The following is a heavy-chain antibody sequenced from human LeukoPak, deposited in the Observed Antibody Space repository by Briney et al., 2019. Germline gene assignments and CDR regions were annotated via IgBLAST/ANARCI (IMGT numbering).Heavy chain of an antibody. CDR1: GGTFSSYA. V-gene: IGHV1-69*04. D-gene: IGHD3-16*01. CDR2: IIPILGIA. J-gene: IGHJ4*02. Sequence: SVKVSCKASGGTFSSYAISWVRQAPGQGLEWMGRIIPILGIANYAQKFQGRVTITADKSTSTAYMELSSLRSEDTAVYYCARDGYDYVWGSSSNYWGQRTLVTVSS. CDR3: ARDGYDYVWGSSSNY.